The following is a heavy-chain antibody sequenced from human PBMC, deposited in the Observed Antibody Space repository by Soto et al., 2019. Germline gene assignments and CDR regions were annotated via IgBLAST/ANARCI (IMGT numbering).Heavy chain of an antibody. CDR3: ATMGTPVTGLYYFDY. Sequence: PSEILSLTCTVSSDSITTYYWSWIRQPPGKGLEWIGYVSYSGSTNYNPSLKSRVNISGDRSKMQLSLKLSSVTAADTAVYYCATMGTPVTGLYYFDYWGQGTLVTVSS. CDR2: VSYSGST. J-gene: IGHJ4*02. V-gene: IGHV4-59*08. D-gene: IGHD4-17*01. CDR1: SDSITTYY.